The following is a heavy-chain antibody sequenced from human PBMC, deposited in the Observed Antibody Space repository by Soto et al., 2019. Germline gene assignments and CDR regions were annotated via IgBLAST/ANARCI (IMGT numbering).Heavy chain of an antibody. CDR1: GFTFSSFA. CDR3: AKGANYVGVFDA. V-gene: IGHV3-23*01. CDR2: ISGGGIT. Sequence: EVQLFESGGGLVQPGGSLRLSCAASGFTFSSFAMSWVRQATGKGLEWVSVISGGGITHYSNAVKGRFTISGDNSKNMVYLEMTTLRAEDKAIYYCAKGANYVGVFDAWGQGTLVTVST. D-gene: IGHD3-16*01. J-gene: IGHJ5*02.